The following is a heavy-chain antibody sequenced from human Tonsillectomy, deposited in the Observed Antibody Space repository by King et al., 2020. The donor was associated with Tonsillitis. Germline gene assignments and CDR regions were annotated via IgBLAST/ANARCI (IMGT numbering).Heavy chain of an antibody. V-gene: IGHV4-31*03. CDR3: PRSSLRFFDWPYDAFDI. J-gene: IGHJ3*02. CDR1: NDSISSGGYY. D-gene: IGHD3-9*01. CDR2: IYYNGNS. Sequence: VQLQESGPGLVKPSQTLSLTCTVSNDSISSGGYYWTWIRQHPGKGLEWIGYIYYNGNSYYNPSLKSRVTISVDSSKNQFSLRLSSVTAAAPAVYYCPRSSLRFFDWPYDAFDIWGQGKMVTVSS.